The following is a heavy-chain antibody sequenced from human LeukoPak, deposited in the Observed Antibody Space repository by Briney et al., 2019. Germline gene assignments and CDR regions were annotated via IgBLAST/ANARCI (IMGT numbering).Heavy chain of an antibody. J-gene: IGHJ4*02. V-gene: IGHV1-69*05. D-gene: IGHD4-17*01. CDR1: GYTFTGYY. CDR3: AREDYGSQNDY. Sequence: GASVKVSCKASGYTFTGYYMHWVRQAPGQGLEWMGRIIPIFGTANYAQKFQGRVTITTDESTSTAYMELSSLRSEDTAVYYCAREDYGSQNDYWGQGTLVTVSS. CDR2: IIPIFGTA.